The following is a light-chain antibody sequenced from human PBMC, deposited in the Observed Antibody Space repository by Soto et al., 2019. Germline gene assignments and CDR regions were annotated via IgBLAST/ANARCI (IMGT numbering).Light chain of an antibody. J-gene: IGKJ2*01. CDR1: QTVSSSH. CDR2: GAS. CDR3: QEYGTSPNT. V-gene: IGKV3-20*01. Sequence: EIVLTQSPGTLSLSPGERATLSCRASQTVSSSHLAWYQQRPGQAPRLLIYGASSRVAGIPDKFSGSGFGTDFTLTISRLEPDDFAVYYCQEYGTSPNTFGQGTKVDIK.